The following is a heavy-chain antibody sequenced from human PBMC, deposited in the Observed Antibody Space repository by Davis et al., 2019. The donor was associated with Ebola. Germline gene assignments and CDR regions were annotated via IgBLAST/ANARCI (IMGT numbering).Heavy chain of an antibody. V-gene: IGHV3-30*04. CDR3: ARDLSWAFDS. D-gene: IGHD6-13*01. CDR1: GFTFSNHA. Sequence: PGGSLRLSCVVSGFTFSNHAMHWVRQAPGKGLEWVAVTSHNERERFYGESVQGRFTISRDNSENVLYLQMNSLRDEDTAVYYCARDLSWAFDSWGQGILVTVSS. CDR2: TSHNERER. J-gene: IGHJ4*02.